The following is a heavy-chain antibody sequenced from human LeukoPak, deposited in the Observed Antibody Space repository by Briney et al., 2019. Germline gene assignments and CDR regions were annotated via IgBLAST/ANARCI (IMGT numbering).Heavy chain of an antibody. Sequence: PSETLSLTCTVSGDSISSSSSYWGWIRQPPGKGLEWIGSIYYSGSTYYNTSLKSRVTISVDTSKNQFSLKLSSVTAADTAVYYCARRDRSGSYPPINWFDPWGQGTLVTVSS. J-gene: IGHJ5*02. D-gene: IGHD3-10*01. CDR1: GDSISSSSSY. CDR3: ARRDRSGSYPPINWFDP. V-gene: IGHV4-39*07. CDR2: IYYSGST.